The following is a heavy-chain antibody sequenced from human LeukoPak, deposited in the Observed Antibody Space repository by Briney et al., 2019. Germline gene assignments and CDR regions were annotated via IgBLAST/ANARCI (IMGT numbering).Heavy chain of an antibody. Sequence: PGGSLRLSCAASGFTFSSYGMHWVRQAPGKGLEWVAVISYDGSNKYYADSEKGRFTISSDNSKNTLYLQVNSLRAEDTAVYYCYGGDDAFDIWGQGTMVTVSS. D-gene: IGHD3-10*01. V-gene: IGHV3-30*03. J-gene: IGHJ3*02. CDR2: ISYDGSNK. CDR1: GFTFSSYG. CDR3: YGGDDAFDI.